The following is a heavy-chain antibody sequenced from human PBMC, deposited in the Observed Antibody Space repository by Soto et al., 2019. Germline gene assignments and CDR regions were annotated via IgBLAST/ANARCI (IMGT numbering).Heavy chain of an antibody. D-gene: IGHD6-19*01. CDR3: ARVSLARSGWYLRYGMDV. J-gene: IGHJ6*02. CDR1: GFTFSSYN. CDR2: ISSSSSTI. V-gene: IGHV3-48*02. Sequence: EVQLVESGGGLVQPGGSLRLSCAASGFTFSSYNMNWVRQAPGKGLEWVSFISSSSSTIYYADSVKGRFTISRDNAKNSLYLQMNSLRDEDTALYDCARVSLARSGWYLRYGMDVWGQGTTVTVSS.